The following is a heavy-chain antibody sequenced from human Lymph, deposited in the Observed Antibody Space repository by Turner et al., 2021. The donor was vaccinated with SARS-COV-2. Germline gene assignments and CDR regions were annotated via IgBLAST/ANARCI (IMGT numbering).Heavy chain of an antibody. Sequence: QVQLVQSGAEVKKPGASVKVACKGSGYTPTEVSMHWVRPAPGKGLEWMGGFDPEDGETIYAQKFQGRVTMTEDTSTDTAYMELSSLRSEDTAVYYCATGPYDFWSGPSPGYYGMDVWGQGTTVTVSS. V-gene: IGHV1-24*01. CDR3: ATGPYDFWSGPSPGYYGMDV. D-gene: IGHD3-3*01. CDR1: GYTPTEVS. CDR2: FDPEDGET. J-gene: IGHJ6*02.